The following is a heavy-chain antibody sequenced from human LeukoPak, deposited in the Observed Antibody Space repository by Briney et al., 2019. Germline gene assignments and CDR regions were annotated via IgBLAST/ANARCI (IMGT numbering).Heavy chain of an antibody. J-gene: IGHJ5*02. CDR3: GRGVQSFDP. V-gene: IGHV1-2*02. CDR1: GYNFRAYY. Sequence: GASVMVSCKASGYNFRAYYIHWVRQAPGQGLEWLGYIRPMTGDTNYAQKFQDRVTFSMGTSTATAYMELRSLRSDDTAFYYCGRGVQSFDPWGQGTLVTVSS. CDR2: IRPMTGDT.